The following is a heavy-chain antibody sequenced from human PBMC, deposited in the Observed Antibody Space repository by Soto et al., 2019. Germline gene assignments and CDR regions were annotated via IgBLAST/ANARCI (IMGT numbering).Heavy chain of an antibody. Sequence: GASVKVSCKASGYTFTSYGISWVRQAPGQGLEWMGWISAYNGNTNYAQKLQGRVTMTTDTSTSTAYMELRSLRSDDTAVYYCARVRRRVATLMYAFDIWGQGTMVTVSS. V-gene: IGHV1-18*01. J-gene: IGHJ3*02. CDR1: GYTFTSYG. CDR3: ARVRRRVATLMYAFDI. CDR2: ISAYNGNT. D-gene: IGHD2-15*01.